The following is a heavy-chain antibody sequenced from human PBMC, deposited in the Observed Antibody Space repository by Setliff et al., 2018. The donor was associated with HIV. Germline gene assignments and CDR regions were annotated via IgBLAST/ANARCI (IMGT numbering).Heavy chain of an antibody. Sequence: PSETLSLICAVSGDSISSDSYYWGWIRQPPGKGLEWIASIYQSGNTYYKPSLRSRVNISVDTSKNQLSLKLTSVTATDTAVYYCARGGRGGLRFMADAFDIWGQGTVVTVSS. CDR1: GDSISSDSYY. J-gene: IGHJ3*02. CDR2: IYQSGNT. V-gene: IGHV4-39*02. CDR3: ARGGRGGLRFMADAFDI. D-gene: IGHD3-3*01.